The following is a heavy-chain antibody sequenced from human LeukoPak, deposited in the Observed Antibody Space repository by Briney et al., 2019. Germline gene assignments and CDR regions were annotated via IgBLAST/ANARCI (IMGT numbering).Heavy chain of an antibody. V-gene: IGHV4-39*01. CDR1: GGSISSSSYY. J-gene: IGHJ4*02. D-gene: IGHD5/OR15-5a*01. CDR3: ARRSVYHYFDY. CDR2: FYYSGST. Sequence: SETLSLTCTVSGGSISSSSYYWGWIRQPPGKGLEWIGNFYYSGSTYYNPSLKSRVTISVDTSKTQFSLKLSSVTAAGTAIYYCARRSVYHYFDYWGQGTLVTVSS.